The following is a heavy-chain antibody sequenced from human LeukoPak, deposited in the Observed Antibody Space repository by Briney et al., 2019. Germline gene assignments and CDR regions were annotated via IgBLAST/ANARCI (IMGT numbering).Heavy chain of an antibody. CDR1: GYSFISYA. CDR2: INAGNGNT. Sequence: ASVKVSCKASGYSFISYAMHWVSQAPGQRLEWMGWINAGNGNTKYSQEFQTRVTITRDTSASTAYMERSSLRSEDTAVYYCARDSVPYYFDYWGQGTLVTVSS. V-gene: IGHV1-3*01. J-gene: IGHJ4*02. D-gene: IGHD5/OR15-5a*01. CDR3: ARDSVPYYFDY.